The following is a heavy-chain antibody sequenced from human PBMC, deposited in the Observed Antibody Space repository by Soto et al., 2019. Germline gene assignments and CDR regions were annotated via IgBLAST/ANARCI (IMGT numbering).Heavy chain of an antibody. Sequence: QVQLVESGGGVVQPGRSLRLSCAASGFTFSSYAMHWVRQAPGKGLEWVAVISYDGSNKYYADSVKGRFTISRDNSKNTLYLQMNSLRAEDTAVYYCARDREITMVRGAYSGYFDLWGRGTLVTVSS. J-gene: IGHJ2*01. V-gene: IGHV3-30-3*01. CDR2: ISYDGSNK. CDR3: ARDREITMVRGAYSGYFDL. CDR1: GFTFSSYA. D-gene: IGHD3-10*01.